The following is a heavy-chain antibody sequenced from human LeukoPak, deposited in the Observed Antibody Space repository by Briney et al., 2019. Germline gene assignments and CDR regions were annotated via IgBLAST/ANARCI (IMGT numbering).Heavy chain of an antibody. CDR2: IYYSGST. CDR1: GASISSYY. Sequence: PSETLSLICTVSGASISSYYWSWIRQPPGKGLEWLGYIYYSGSTNHNPSLKSRATISVDTSKNQFSLKLSSVTAADTAVYYCARGYSPFDYWGQGTLVPVSS. J-gene: IGHJ4*02. D-gene: IGHD3-22*01. CDR3: ARGYSPFDY. V-gene: IGHV4-59*08.